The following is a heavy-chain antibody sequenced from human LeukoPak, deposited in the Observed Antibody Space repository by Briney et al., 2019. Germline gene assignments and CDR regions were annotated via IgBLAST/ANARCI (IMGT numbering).Heavy chain of an antibody. Sequence: GGSLRLSCAASSLTFSSYWMSWVRQAPGEGLEFVANINQDGRVKNYVGSVKGRFTTSRDNAKNSLYLQMNSLRADDTAVYYCARDPGSSSFDYWGQGTLVTVSS. CDR2: INQDGRVK. CDR1: SLTFSSYW. D-gene: IGHD6-19*01. J-gene: IGHJ4*02. V-gene: IGHV3-7*01. CDR3: ARDPGSSSFDY.